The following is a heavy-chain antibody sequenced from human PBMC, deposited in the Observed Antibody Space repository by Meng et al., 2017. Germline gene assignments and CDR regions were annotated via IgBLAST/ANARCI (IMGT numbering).Heavy chain of an antibody. CDR1: GFAFTGAD. Sequence: VQSLGVGVILCLTGASISLCRASSGFAFTGADMSWVRQAPGQGLEWVGRIKDNSAGATTDYAAPVKGRFTISRDDSKNTVYLQMNSLKSEDTATYYCTATHFFDRSGYRALGYWGLGTLVTVSS. V-gene: IGHV3-15*01. J-gene: IGHJ4*02. CDR3: TATHFFDRSGYRALGY. CDR2: IKDNSAGATT. D-gene: IGHD3-22*01.